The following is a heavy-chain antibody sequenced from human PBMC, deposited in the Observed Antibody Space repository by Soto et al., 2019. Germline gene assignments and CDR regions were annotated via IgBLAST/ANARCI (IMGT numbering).Heavy chain of an antibody. Sequence: PSQTLSLTCVISGDSVSSNSAAWNWIRQSPSSGLEWLGRTYYRFKWYSDYAASVESRITVNPDTSKNHFSLQLNSVTPEDTAVYYCARGEQYSGRIFDYGGQGTLVTVSS. V-gene: IGHV6-1*01. J-gene: IGHJ4*02. CDR1: GDSVSSNSAA. CDR3: ARGEQYSGRIFDY. D-gene: IGHD1-26*01. CDR2: TYYRFKWYS.